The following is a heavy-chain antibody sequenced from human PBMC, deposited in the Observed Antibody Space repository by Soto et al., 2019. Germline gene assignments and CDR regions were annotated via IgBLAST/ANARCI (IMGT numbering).Heavy chain of an antibody. J-gene: IGHJ6*02. CDR2: ISYDGSNK. Sequence: QVQLVESGGGVVQPGRSLRLSCAASGFTFSSYGMHWVRQAPGKGLEWVAVISYDGSNKYYADSVKGRFTISRDNSKNPLYLQMSSPGAEDAAVYYCAIDISSSGWYDYYYGMDVWGRGTTVAVSS. V-gene: IGHV3-30*03. CDR1: GFTFSSYG. CDR3: AIDISSSGWYDYYYGMDV. D-gene: IGHD6-19*01.